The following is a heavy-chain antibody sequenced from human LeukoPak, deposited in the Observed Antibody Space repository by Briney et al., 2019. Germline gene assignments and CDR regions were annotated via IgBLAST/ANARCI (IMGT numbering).Heavy chain of an antibody. CDR1: GFTFSSYA. Sequence: GGSLRLSCAASGFTFSSYAMSWVRQAPGKGLEWVSAISGSGRDTYYADPVKGRFTISRDNSKNTLYLQMNSLRAEDPTIYYCAKNRNADYAQFFDYWGQGTLVTVSS. J-gene: IGHJ4*02. D-gene: IGHD1-14*01. CDR2: ISGSGRDT. CDR3: AKNRNADYAQFFDY. V-gene: IGHV3-23*01.